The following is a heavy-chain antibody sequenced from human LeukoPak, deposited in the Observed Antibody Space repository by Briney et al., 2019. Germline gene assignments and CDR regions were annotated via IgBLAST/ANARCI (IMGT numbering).Heavy chain of an antibody. D-gene: IGHD2-2*02. CDR1: GFTFTSSA. CDR2: IVVGSGNT. Sequence: SVKVSCKASGFTFTSSAVQWVRQARGQRLEWIGWIVVGSGNTNYAQKFQERVTITRDMSTSTAYMELSSRRSEDTAVYYCAAESNTDYYYGMDVWGQGTTVTVSS. V-gene: IGHV1-58*01. J-gene: IGHJ6*02. CDR3: AAESNTDYYYGMDV.